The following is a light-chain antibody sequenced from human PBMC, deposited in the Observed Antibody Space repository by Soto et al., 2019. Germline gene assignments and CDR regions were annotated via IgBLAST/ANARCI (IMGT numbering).Light chain of an antibody. Sequence: EIPMTQSPSSLSTSVRDRVTITCQASQDISNNLNWYQQKKGKAPKVLISDVSNLETGVSSRFSGSGSGTDFTFTISSLQAEDVATYYCQQYDDLPITFGQGTRLEIK. CDR1: QDISNN. V-gene: IGKV1-33*01. CDR2: DVS. J-gene: IGKJ5*01. CDR3: QQYDDLPIT.